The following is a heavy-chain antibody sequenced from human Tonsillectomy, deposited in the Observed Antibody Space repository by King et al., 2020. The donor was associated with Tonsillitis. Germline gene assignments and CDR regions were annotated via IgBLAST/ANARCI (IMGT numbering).Heavy chain of an antibody. CDR1: GFTFSHAW. CDR2: IKSKTDGGTT. J-gene: IGHJ5*02. V-gene: IGHV3-15*01. Sequence: EVQLVESGGGLVKPGGSLRLSCAASGFTFSHAWMSWVRQAPGKGLEWVGRIKSKTDGGTTDYAAPVKGRFTISRDDSKNTLYLQMNSLKTEDTALYYCTQDQLWFGYNWFDPWGQGTLVTVSS. D-gene: IGHD3-10*01. CDR3: TQDQLWFGYNWFDP.